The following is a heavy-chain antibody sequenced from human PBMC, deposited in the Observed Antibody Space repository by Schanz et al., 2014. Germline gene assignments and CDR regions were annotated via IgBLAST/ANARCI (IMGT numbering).Heavy chain of an antibody. D-gene: IGHD4-17*01. J-gene: IGHJ5*01. CDR3: ARSPGDFPGWFDS. Sequence: QLQLQESGSGLVKPSQTLSLTCGVSGGSISSGGSSWNWIRLPPGKGLEWIGYIYDAGSTYYNPSIKSRVTISVDTSENQFSLRLSSVTTADTAVYYCARSPGDFPGWFDSWGQGTLVTVSS. V-gene: IGHV4-30-2*01. CDR2: IYDAGST. CDR1: GGSISSGGSS.